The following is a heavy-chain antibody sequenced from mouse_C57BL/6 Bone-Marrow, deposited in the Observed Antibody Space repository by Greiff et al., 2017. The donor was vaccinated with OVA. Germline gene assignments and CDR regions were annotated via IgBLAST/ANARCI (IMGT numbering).Heavy chain of an antibody. CDR2: IWGGGRT. CDR1: GFSLTSYG. D-gene: IGHD2-3*01. V-gene: IGHV2-9*01. Sequence: VQLVESGPGLVEPSQSLSITCTVSGFSLTSYGVDWVRQPPGKGLEWLGVIWGGGRTNYNPALMTRLSISKDNSKSQVFLQMKSLQTDDTAMYSCARDGFYYAIDYWGQGTSVTVSS. CDR3: ARDGFYYAIDY. J-gene: IGHJ4*01.